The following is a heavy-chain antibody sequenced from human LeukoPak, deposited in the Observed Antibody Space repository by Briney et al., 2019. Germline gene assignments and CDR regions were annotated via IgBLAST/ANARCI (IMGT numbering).Heavy chain of an antibody. CDR1: GYSFTNYW. Sequence: GESLKISCKGSGYSFTNYWISWVRQMPGKGLEWMGRVEPSDSSSDYSPSFQGHVTISADKSINTAYLQCSTLKASDTAIYYCARHMWNSGSFDYWGQGTLITVSS. D-gene: IGHD1-7*01. CDR3: ARHMWNSGSFDY. V-gene: IGHV5-10-1*01. J-gene: IGHJ4*02. CDR2: VEPSDSSS.